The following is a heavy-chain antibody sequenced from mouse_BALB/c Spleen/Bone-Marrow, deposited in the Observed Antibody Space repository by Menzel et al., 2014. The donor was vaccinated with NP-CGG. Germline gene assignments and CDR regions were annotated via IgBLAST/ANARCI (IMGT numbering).Heavy chain of an antibody. CDR3: ARLSYYGRFAY. Sequence: EVQVVESGGGLVQPGGSLKLSCAASGFDFSRYWMSWVRQAPGKGLEWIGEINPDSSTINYTPSRKDKFIISRDNAKNTLYLQMSKVRSEDTALYYYARLSYYGRFAYWGQGTLVTVSA. CDR1: GFDFSRYW. CDR2: INPDSSTI. J-gene: IGHJ3*01. V-gene: IGHV4-1*02. D-gene: IGHD1-1*01.